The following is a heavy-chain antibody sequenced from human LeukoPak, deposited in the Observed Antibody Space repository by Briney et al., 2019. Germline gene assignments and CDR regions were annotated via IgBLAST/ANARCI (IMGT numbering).Heavy chain of an antibody. CDR1: GSTFSYYS. CDR2: ISNDGTNK. J-gene: IGHJ3*01. V-gene: IGHV3-30-3*01. CDR3: ARTVAGPDDAFDV. D-gene: IGHD6-19*01. Sequence: GGSLRLSCAVSGSTFSYYSMHWVRQSPGKGLEWVSLISNDGTNKHYADSVKGRFTIPRDNSKNTLYLQMNSLRGEDTAVYYCARTVAGPDDAFDVWGQGTMVTVSS.